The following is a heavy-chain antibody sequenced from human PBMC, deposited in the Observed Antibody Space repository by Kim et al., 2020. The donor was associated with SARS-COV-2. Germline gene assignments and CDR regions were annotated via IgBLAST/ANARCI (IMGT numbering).Heavy chain of an antibody. V-gene: IGHV3-15*01. CDR1: GFTFSNAW. D-gene: IGHD1-20*01. CDR3: TTDLYIARITSYYYYYYGMDV. Sequence: GGSLRLSCAASGFTFSNAWMSWVRQAPGKGLEWVGRIKSKTDGGTTDYAAPVKGRFTISRDDSKNTLYLQMNSLKTEDTAVYYCTTDLYIARITSYYYYYYGMDVWGQGTTVTVSS. CDR2: IKSKTDGGTT. J-gene: IGHJ6*02.